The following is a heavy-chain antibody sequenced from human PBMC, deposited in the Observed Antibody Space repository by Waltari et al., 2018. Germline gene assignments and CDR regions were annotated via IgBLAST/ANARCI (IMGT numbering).Heavy chain of an antibody. CDR2: IYSGGNT. V-gene: IGHV3-53*01. CDR1: GFTVSSTY. Sequence: EVQLVESGGGLIQPGGSLRLSCAASGFTVSSTYMSWVRQAPGKGLECVSVIYSGGNTYYADSGKGRFTISRDNSKTTLYLQMNSLRADDTAVYYCARDPGGRYYFDYWGQGSLVTVSS. J-gene: IGHJ4*02. D-gene: IGHD1-26*01. CDR3: ARDPGGRYYFDY.